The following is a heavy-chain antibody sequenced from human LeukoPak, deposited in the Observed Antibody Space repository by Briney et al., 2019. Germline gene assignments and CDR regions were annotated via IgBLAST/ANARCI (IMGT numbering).Heavy chain of an antibody. J-gene: IGHJ6*02. D-gene: IGHD3-3*01. V-gene: IGHV4-59*01. CDR2: IYYSGST. CDR3: ARQSDYDPYYCGMDV. CDR1: GGSISSYY. Sequence: SETLSLTCTVSGGSISSYYWSWIRQPPGKGLEWIGYIYYSGSTNYNPSLKSRVTISVDTSKNQFSLKLSSVTAADTAVYYCARQSDYDPYYCGMDVWGQGTTVTVSS.